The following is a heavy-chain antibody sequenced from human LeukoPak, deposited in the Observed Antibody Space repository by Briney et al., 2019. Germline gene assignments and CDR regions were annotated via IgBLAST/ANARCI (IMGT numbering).Heavy chain of an antibody. D-gene: IGHD2-2*01. J-gene: IGHJ3*02. V-gene: IGHV3-9*01. CDR2: ISWNSDSI. CDR3: ARERVKWVVDAFDI. CDR1: GFTFGDYA. Sequence: GGSLRLSSAASGFTFGDYAMHWVRQAPGKGLEWVSGISWNSDSIGYADSVKGRFTISRDNAKNSLYLQMNSLRAEDTALYYCARERVKWVVDAFDIWGQGTMVTVSS.